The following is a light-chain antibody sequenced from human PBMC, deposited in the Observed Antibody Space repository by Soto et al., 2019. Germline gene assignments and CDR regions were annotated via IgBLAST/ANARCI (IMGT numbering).Light chain of an antibody. CDR2: GAS. CDR1: QSVIGNY. V-gene: IGKV3-20*01. CDR3: QQYGSSPGA. Sequence: EIVLTQSPGTLSLSPGERATLSCRASQSVIGNYLAWYQQKPGQAPRLFIYGASSRATGIPDRFSGSGSGTDFTLTISRLEPEDFAVYYCQQYGSSPGAFGQGTKVEIK. J-gene: IGKJ1*01.